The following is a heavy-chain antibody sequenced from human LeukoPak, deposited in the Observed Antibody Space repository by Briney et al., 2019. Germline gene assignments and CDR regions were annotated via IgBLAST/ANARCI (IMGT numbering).Heavy chain of an antibody. CDR3: ARSSGPTTYYGMDV. J-gene: IGHJ6*02. D-gene: IGHD3-22*01. V-gene: IGHV1-2*02. CDR2: INPNSGGT. CDR1: GYTFTGYY. Sequence: GASVKVSCKASGYTFTGYYMHWVRQAPGQGLEWMGWINPNSGGTNYAQKFQGRVTMTRDTSISTAYMELSRLRSDDTAVYYCARSSGPTTYYGMDVWGQGTTVTVSS.